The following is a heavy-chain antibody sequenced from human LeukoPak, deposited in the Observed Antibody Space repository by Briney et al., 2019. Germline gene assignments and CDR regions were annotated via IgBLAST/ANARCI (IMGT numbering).Heavy chain of an antibody. Sequence: GGSLRLSCAASGFSFASYEMNWVRQAPGKGLEWVSHISSDGRVETYLDSVRGRFTISRDNAKNSLYLQMNSLRAEDTAVYYCARDGTEATVTTFEYFQHWGQGTLVTVSS. CDR2: ISSDGRVE. CDR3: ARDGTEATVTTFEYFQH. J-gene: IGHJ1*01. D-gene: IGHD4-17*01. V-gene: IGHV3-48*03. CDR1: GFSFASYE.